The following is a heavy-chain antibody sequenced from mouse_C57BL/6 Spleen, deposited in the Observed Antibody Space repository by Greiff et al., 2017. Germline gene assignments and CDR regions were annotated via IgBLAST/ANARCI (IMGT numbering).Heavy chain of an antibody. CDR1: GFTFSDYG. Sequence: EVMLVESGGGLVKPGGSLKLSCAASGFTFSDYGMHWVRQAPEKGLEWVAYISSGSSTIYYADTVKGRFTISRDNAKNTLFLQRTSLRSEDTAMYYCARDRDVRGYYFDYWGQGTTRTVSS. CDR2: ISSGSSTI. D-gene: IGHD3-1*01. J-gene: IGHJ2*01. V-gene: IGHV5-17*01. CDR3: ARDRDVRGYYFDY.